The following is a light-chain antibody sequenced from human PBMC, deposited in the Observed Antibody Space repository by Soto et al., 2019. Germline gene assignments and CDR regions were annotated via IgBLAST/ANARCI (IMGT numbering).Light chain of an antibody. V-gene: IGKV3-15*01. J-gene: IGKJ5*01. CDR3: QQYNNWPLT. CDR2: GAS. Sequence: DIVMTQSPDSLSVSPGDRATLSCSASQRVSNDFAWYQQKPGQAPRLLIYGASTRATGVPARFSGSGSGTEFTLTITSLQSEDFAVYWCQQYNNWPLTCGPGTRREIK. CDR1: QRVSND.